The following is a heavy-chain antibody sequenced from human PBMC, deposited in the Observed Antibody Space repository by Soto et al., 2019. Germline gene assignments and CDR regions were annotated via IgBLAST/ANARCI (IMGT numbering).Heavy chain of an antibody. CDR1: GGTKSSYA. V-gene: IGHV1-69*13. CDR2: IIPIFGTA. Sequence: ASVKVSCKASGGTKSSYAISWVRQENGQGLEWMGGIIPIFGTANYAQKFQGRVTITADESTSTAYMELSSLRSEDTAVYYCARDSGYYDSSGYPFDYWGQGTLVTVSS. CDR3: ARDSGYYDSSGYPFDY. D-gene: IGHD3-22*01. J-gene: IGHJ4*02.